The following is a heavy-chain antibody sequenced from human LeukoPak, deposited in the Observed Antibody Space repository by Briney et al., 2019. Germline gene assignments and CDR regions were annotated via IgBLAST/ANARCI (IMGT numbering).Heavy chain of an antibody. CDR1: GFTFDEYA. CDR3: AKGLLPFTSCYFCDAFHI. J-gene: IGHJ3*02. CDR2: ISWNSGII. D-gene: IGHD2-2*01. V-gene: IGHV3-9*01. Sequence: GRSLRLSCTASGFTFDEYAMHWVRLGPGKGLEWVSGISWNSGIIGYADSVKGRFTISRDNAKNSLYLQMNSLRVEDTALYYCAKGLLPFTSCYFCDAFHIWGQGTMVTVSS.